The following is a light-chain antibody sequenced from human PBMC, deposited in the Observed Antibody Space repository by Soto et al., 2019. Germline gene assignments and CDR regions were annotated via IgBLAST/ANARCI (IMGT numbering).Light chain of an antibody. CDR3: QQSYSTPRS. Sequence: DIQMTQSPSSLSAFVGDRVTITCRASQRIRTYLNWYQQKPGKAPNLLIYATSTLQSGVPSRFSGSGSGTDFTLTISSLQPEDFATYYCQQSYSTPRSFGQGTKLEI. CDR1: QRIRTY. CDR2: ATS. J-gene: IGKJ2*04. V-gene: IGKV1-39*01.